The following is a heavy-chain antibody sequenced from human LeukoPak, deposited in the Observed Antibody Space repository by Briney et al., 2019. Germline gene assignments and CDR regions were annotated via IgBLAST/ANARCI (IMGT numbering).Heavy chain of an antibody. V-gene: IGHV3-23*01. CDR3: AKARVGYCSSTSCHYYFDY. Sequence: PGGSLRLSCAASGFTFSSYAMSWVRQAPGKGLEWVSAISGSGGSTYYADSVKGRFTISRDNSKNTLYLQMNSLRAEDTAVYYCAKARVGYCSSTSCHYYFDYWGQGTLVTVSS. CDR2: ISGSGGST. CDR1: GFTFSSYA. J-gene: IGHJ4*02. D-gene: IGHD2-2*01.